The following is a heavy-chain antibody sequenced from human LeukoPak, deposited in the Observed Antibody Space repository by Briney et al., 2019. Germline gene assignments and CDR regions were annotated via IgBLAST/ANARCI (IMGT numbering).Heavy chain of an antibody. CDR3: ATATQWGPDYWYFAL. J-gene: IGHJ2*01. V-gene: IGHV4-4*07. CDR1: GGSISSYY. CDR2: IHISGIT. Sequence: SETLSLTCTVSGGSISSYYWSWIRQPAGKGLEWIGRIHISGITNYNPSLKSRVTMSVDTSKNHFSLRLTSVTAADTAVYYCATATQWGPDYWYFALWGRGTLVTVSS. D-gene: IGHD2-15*01.